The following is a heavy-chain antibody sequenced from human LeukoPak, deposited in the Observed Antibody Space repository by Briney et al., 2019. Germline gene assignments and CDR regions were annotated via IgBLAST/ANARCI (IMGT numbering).Heavy chain of an antibody. CDR3: ARVPHAMVRGVIITEFYFDY. Sequence: GGSLRLSCAASGLTFSSYSMNWVRQAPGKGLEWVSSISSSSNYIYYADSVKGRFTISRDNDKNSLYLQMNSLRAEDTAVYYCARVPHAMVRGVIITEFYFDYWGQGTLVTVSS. V-gene: IGHV3-21*01. J-gene: IGHJ4*02. CDR1: GLTFSSYS. CDR2: ISSSSNYI. D-gene: IGHD3-10*01.